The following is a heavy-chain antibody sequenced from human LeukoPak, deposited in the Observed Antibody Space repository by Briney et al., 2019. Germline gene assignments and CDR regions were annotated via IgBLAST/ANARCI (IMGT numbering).Heavy chain of an antibody. CDR1: GFSFRTYG. D-gene: IGHD1-26*01. CDR2: IRYDGSPT. Sequence: GGSLRLSCAASGFSFRTYGMHWVRQAPGKGLEWVAFIRYDGSPTFYADSVKGRFTISRDNSKNTLYLQMNSLRAEDTAVYYCAKGRVATYYFDYWGQGTLVTVSS. CDR3: AKGRVATYYFDY. J-gene: IGHJ4*02. V-gene: IGHV3-30*02.